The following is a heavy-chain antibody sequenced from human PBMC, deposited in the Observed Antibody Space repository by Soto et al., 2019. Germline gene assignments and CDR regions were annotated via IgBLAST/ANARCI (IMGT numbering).Heavy chain of an antibody. J-gene: IGHJ4*02. V-gene: IGHV1-18*01. CDR1: GYTFTSYL. Sequence: QVQLVQSGAEVKKPGASVKVSCKASGYTFTSYLITRVRQAPGQGLEWMGWISAYNGNTIYAQNLQGRVTLTTDTSTNTAYVELRSLRSDDTAVYYCARRGYSHDLDYWGQGTLVTVSS. D-gene: IGHD5-18*01. CDR3: ARRGYSHDLDY. CDR2: ISAYNGNT.